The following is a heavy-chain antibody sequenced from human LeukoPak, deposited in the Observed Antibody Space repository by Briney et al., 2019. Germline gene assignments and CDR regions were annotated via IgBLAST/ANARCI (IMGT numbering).Heavy chain of an antibody. D-gene: IGHD6-19*01. J-gene: IGHJ4*02. CDR1: GYSISSGYY. V-gene: IGHV4-38-2*02. CDR3: ARDGVGSGWYRGVDY. Sequence: KPSETLSLTCAVSGYSISSGYYWGWIQQPPGKGLEWIGSIYHSGSTYYNPSLKSRVTISVDTSKNQFSLKLSSVTAADTAVYYCARDGVGSGWYRGVDYWGQGTLVTVSS. CDR2: IYHSGST.